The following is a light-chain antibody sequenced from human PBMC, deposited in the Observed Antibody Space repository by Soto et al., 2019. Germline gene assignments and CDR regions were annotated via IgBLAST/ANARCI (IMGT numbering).Light chain of an antibody. J-gene: IGKJ1*01. Sequence: DLLLTPSPYSLAVSLGERATINCKSRQSVLYSSNNKNYLAWYQQRPGQPPNLLIFGASHRAPDIPDRFSGSGSGTDFTLTISSLQPEDVATYYCQGYASAPTFGQGTKVDIK. V-gene: IGKV4-1*01. CDR2: GAS. CDR3: QGYASAPT. CDR1: QSVLYSSNNKNY.